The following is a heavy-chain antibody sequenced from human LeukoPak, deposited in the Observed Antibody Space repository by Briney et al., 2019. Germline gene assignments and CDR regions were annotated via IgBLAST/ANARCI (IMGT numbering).Heavy chain of an antibody. V-gene: IGHV4-4*02. D-gene: IGHD5-24*01. CDR3: ARLVSTTTYFDY. J-gene: IGHJ4*02. Sequence: NPSETLSLTCAVSGGSISTNNWWSWVRQPPGKGLEWIGEIYHNEISNYNPSLKSRVTISVDKSKNQFSLRLSSVTAADTAVYYCARLVSTTTYFDYWGQGALVTVSS. CDR1: GGSISTNNW. CDR2: IYHNEIS.